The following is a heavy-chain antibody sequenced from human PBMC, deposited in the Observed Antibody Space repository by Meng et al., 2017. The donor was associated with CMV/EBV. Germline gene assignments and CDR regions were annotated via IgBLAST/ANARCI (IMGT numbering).Heavy chain of an antibody. Sequence: QVQVVQAGAEVKKPGSSVKVSCKASGGTFSSYAISRVRQAPGQGLEWMGGIIPIFGTANYAQKFQGRVTITADESTSTAYMELSSLRSEDTAVYYCARRGSYYGSGSYYNWFDPWGQGTLVTVSS. CDR1: GGTFSSYA. CDR2: IIPIFGTA. J-gene: IGHJ5*02. D-gene: IGHD3-10*01. V-gene: IGHV1-69*12. CDR3: ARRGSYYGSGSYYNWFDP.